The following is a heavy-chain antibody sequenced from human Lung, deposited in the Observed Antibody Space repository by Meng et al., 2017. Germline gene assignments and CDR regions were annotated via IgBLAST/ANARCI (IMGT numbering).Heavy chain of an antibody. J-gene: IGHJ4*02. CDR2: INHSGST. V-gene: IGHV4-34*01. Sequence: QVQLQRGGAGLLKPSETLSLTCVVSGGSFSDYYWSWIRQSPGKGLEWIGEINHSGSTNYNPSLESRATISVDTSQNNLSLKLSSVTAADSAVYYCARGPTTMAHDFDYWGQGTLVTVSS. CDR3: ARGPTTMAHDFDY. D-gene: IGHD4-11*01. CDR1: GGSFSDYY.